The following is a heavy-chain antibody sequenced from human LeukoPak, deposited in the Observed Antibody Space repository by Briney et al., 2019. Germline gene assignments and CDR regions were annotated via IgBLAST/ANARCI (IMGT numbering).Heavy chain of an antibody. CDR3: ASLRGYSYGPLDY. CDR1: GSTFSSYW. J-gene: IGHJ4*02. D-gene: IGHD5-18*01. Sequence: PGGSLRLSCAASGSTFSSYWMHWVRQAPEKGLVWGSRINTDGSSTSYADSVKGRFTISRDNAKNTLYLQMNSLRAEDTAVYYCASLRGYSYGPLDYWGQGTLVTVSS. V-gene: IGHV3-74*01. CDR2: INTDGSST.